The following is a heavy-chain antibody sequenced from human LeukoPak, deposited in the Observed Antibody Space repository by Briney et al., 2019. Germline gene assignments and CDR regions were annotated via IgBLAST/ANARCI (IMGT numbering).Heavy chain of an antibody. V-gene: IGHV3-23*01. D-gene: IGHD6-19*01. J-gene: IGHJ6*02. CDR3: AKASGWRVYYYYGMDV. Sequence: GGSLRLSCAASGFTFSSYAMSWVRQAPGKGLEWVSAISGSGGSTYYADSVKGRFTISRDNSKNTLYLQMNSLRAEDTAVYYCAKASGWRVYYYYGMDVWGQGTTVTVSS. CDR1: GFTFSSYA. CDR2: ISGSGGST.